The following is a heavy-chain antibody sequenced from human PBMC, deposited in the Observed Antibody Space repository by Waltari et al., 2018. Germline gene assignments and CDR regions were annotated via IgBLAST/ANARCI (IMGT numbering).Heavy chain of an antibody. D-gene: IGHD3-9*01. CDR2: ISSNGGST. V-gene: IGHV3-64*01. CDR3: AREVEDYDILTGYYHDAFDI. CDR1: GFTFSSYA. Sequence: EVQLVESGGGLVQPGGSLRLSCAASGFTFSSYAMHWVRQAPGKGLEYVSAISSNGGSTYYANSVKGRFTISRDNSKNTLYLQMGSLRAEDMAVYYCAREVEDYDILTGYYHDAFDIWGQGTMVTVSS. J-gene: IGHJ3*02.